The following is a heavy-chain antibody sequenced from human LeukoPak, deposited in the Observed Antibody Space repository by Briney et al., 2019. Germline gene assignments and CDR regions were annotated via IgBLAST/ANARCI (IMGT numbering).Heavy chain of an antibody. J-gene: IGHJ3*02. CDR2: INHRGST. CDR3: AREGSSYDSSTIDAFDI. D-gene: IGHD3-22*01. CDR1: GGSFSAYY. V-gene: IGHV4-34*01. Sequence: PSETLSLTCAVYGGSFSAYYWSWIRQPPGKGLEWIGEINHRGSTNYNPSLMSRVTISVDTSKNQVSLKLSSVTAADTAVYYCAREGSSYDSSTIDAFDIWGQGTMVTVSS.